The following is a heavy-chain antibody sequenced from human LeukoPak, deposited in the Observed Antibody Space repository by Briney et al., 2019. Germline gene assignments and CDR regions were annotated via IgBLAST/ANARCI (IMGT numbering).Heavy chain of an antibody. CDR3: AKDLFFYCFNGDCYPFDY. V-gene: IGHV3-30*02. Sequence: PGESLTLSCAASGFTFSSHGMHWVRQAPGKGLEWVAFIRYDGSKTYYADSVRGRFTISRDNSENTLYLQMNSLRADDTAVYFCAKDLFFYCFNGDCYPFDYWGQGTLVTVSS. J-gene: IGHJ4*02. CDR2: IRYDGSKT. CDR1: GFTFSSHG. D-gene: IGHD2-21*01.